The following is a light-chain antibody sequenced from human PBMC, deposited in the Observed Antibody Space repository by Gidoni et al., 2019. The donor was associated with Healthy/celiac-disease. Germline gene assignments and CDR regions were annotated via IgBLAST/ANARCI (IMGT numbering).Light chain of an antibody. V-gene: IGKV3-20*01. CDR2: GAS. Sequence: SQSVSSSYLAWYQQKPGQAPRLLIYGASSRATGILDRFSGSGSGTDFTLTISRLEPEDFAVYYCQQYGSSPGTFGQGTKVEIK. CDR1: QSVSSSY. CDR3: QQYGSSPGT. J-gene: IGKJ1*01.